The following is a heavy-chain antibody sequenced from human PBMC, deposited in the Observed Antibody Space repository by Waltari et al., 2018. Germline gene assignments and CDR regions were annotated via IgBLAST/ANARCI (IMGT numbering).Heavy chain of an antibody. CDR2: IIPSFGTA. V-gene: IGHV1-69*14. Sequence: QVQLVQSGAEVKKPGSSVKVSCQASGGTFSSYAIRRVRQAPGQGLEWMGGIIPSFGTANYAQKFQGRVTITADKSTSTAYMELSSLRSEDTAVYYCARGRVATCLPYYYYMDVWGKGTTVTVSS. J-gene: IGHJ6*03. D-gene: IGHD5-12*01. CDR3: ARGRVATCLPYYYYMDV. CDR1: GGTFSSYA.